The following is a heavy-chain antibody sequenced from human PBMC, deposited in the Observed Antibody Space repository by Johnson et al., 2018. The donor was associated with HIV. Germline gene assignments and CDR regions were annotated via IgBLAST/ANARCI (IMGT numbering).Heavy chain of an antibody. V-gene: IGHV3-30*02. CDR3: AKSDYPGIAVAGSAYDDAFDI. J-gene: IGHJ3*02. D-gene: IGHD6-19*01. CDR1: GFTFSSYG. Sequence: QVQLVESGGGVVQPGGSLRLSCAASGFTFSSYGMHWVRQAPGKGLAWGAFIRYDGSHKYYDDSVKGRFTFTRDNSNNTLYLQMNRLRVEDTAVYYCAKSDYPGIAVAGSAYDDAFDIWGQGTMVTVSS. CDR2: IRYDGSHK.